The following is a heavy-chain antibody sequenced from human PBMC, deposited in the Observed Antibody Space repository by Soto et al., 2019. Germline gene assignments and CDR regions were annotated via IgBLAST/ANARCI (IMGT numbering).Heavy chain of an antibody. CDR3: ATFPRSSKRGY. CDR2: ISDGGSTI. CDR1: GFTFSSYE. Sequence: GSLRLSCAASGFTFSSYEMNWVRQAPGKGLEWVSYISDGGSTIYYADSVKGRFTISRDNAKNSLYLQMNSLGAEDTAVYYCATFPRSSKRGYWGQGTLVTVSS. V-gene: IGHV3-48*03. D-gene: IGHD4-4*01. J-gene: IGHJ4*02.